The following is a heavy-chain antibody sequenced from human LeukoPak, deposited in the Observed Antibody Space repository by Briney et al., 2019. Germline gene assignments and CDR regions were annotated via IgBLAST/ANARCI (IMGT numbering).Heavy chain of an antibody. Sequence: GGSLRLSCAASGFTFGGYAMSWVRQAPGKGLEWVSSISGGSEDTYYADSVKGRFTISRDNSESTLYLQMNSLRADDTAVYYCARTIAQYSNSWLYFYYGLDVWGQGTTVAVSS. CDR3: ARTIAQYSNSWLYFYYGLDV. V-gene: IGHV3-23*01. J-gene: IGHJ6*02. CDR2: ISGGSEDT. CDR1: GFTFGGYA. D-gene: IGHD6-13*01.